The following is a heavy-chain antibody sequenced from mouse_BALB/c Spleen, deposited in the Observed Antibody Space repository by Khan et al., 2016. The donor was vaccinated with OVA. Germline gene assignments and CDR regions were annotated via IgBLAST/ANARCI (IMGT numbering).Heavy chain of an antibody. CDR3: ARGEYDGDY. CDR1: GYTFTSYW. Sequence: LQQPGSELVRPGASVKLSCKASGYTFTSYWMHWVKQRPGQGLEWIGNIYPGSGSTNYDEKFKSKATLTVDTSSSTAYMQLSSLTSEASAVYNWARGEYDGDYWGQGTTLTVSS. D-gene: IGHD2-14*01. V-gene: IGHV1S22*01. CDR2: IYPGSGST. J-gene: IGHJ2*01.